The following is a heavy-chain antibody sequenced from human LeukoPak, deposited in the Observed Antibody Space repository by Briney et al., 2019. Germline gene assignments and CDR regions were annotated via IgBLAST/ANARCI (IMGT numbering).Heavy chain of an antibody. V-gene: IGHV4-61*02. CDR1: GGPISSGSYY. CDR2: IYTSGST. CDR3: GGSAWIQLWLGAFDI. J-gene: IGHJ3*02. D-gene: IGHD5-18*01. Sequence: PSQTLSLTCTVSGGPISSGSYYWSWIRQPAGKGLEWIGRIYTSGSTNYNPSLKSRVTISVDTSKNQFSLKLSSVTAADTAVYYCGGSAWIQLWLGAFDIWGQGTMVTVSS.